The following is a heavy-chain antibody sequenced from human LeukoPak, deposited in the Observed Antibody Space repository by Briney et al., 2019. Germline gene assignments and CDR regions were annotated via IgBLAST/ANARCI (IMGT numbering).Heavy chain of an antibody. D-gene: IGHD1-26*01. CDR2: INPKTGVT. J-gene: IGHJ4*02. V-gene: IGHV1-2*02. Sequence: GASVKVPCKASGYTFTDYYLHWVRQAPGHGLEWMGWINPKTGVTKYAQNFQGRVTVTRDTSINTAYMEVSRLRSDDTAVFYCARDLAMYSPDLDYWGQGTLVTVSS. CDR1: GYTFTDYY. CDR3: ARDLAMYSPDLDY.